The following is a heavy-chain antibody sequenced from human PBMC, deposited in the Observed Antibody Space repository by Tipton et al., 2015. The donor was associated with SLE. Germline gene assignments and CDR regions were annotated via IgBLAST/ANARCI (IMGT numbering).Heavy chain of an antibody. CDR3: AGLNWNPVDEAGDY. CDR1: GGSFSGYY. Sequence: TLSLTCAVFGGSFSGYYWSWIRQPPGKGLEWVGEINHSGSTNHNPSLKSRVTISVDTSKNQSSLKLSSVTAADTAVYYFAGLNWNPVDEAGDYWGQGTLVTVSS. CDR2: INHSGST. V-gene: IGHV4-34*01. D-gene: IGHD1-1*01. J-gene: IGHJ4*02.